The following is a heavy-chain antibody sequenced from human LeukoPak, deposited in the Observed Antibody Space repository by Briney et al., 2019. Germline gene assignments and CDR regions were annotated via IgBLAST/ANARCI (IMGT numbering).Heavy chain of an antibody. J-gene: IGHJ4*02. CDR1: GYTFTSYY. D-gene: IGHD4-17*01. Sequence: ASARVSCKASGYTFTSYYMHWVRQAPGQGLEWMGIINPSGGSTSYAQKFQGRVTMTRDTSISTVYMELISLRSDDTAVYYCAREMNYDDYRTSDYWGQGTLASVSS. CDR2: INPSGGST. V-gene: IGHV1-46*01. CDR3: AREMNYDDYRTSDY.